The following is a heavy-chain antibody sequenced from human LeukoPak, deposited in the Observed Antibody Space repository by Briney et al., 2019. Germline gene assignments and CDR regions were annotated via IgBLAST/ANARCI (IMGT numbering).Heavy chain of an antibody. CDR3: ARDRSSARNYYYYYMDV. J-gene: IGHJ6*03. Sequence: GGDLRFSCAASGFTLRSYSMKWVRQARGKGREGDRYISSSSTRYYADSVKGRFTTSRDNSKNSMYLQMNSMRAEDTAVYYCARDRSSARNYYYYYMDVWGKGTTVTVSS. CDR2: ISSSSTR. D-gene: IGHD6-25*01. V-gene: IGHV3-48*04. CDR1: GFTLRSYS.